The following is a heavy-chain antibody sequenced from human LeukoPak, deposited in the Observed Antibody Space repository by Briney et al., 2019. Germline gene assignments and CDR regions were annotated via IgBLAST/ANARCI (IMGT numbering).Heavy chain of an antibody. D-gene: IGHD3-10*01. J-gene: IGHJ6*03. V-gene: IGHV4-34*01. CDR1: GASVSGSQ. CDR3: ASERNFRVRGVIKSYYYYYYYMDV. Sequence: PSETLSLTCAVYGASVSGSQWSWIRQPPGKGLEWIGEIKAGGGTNYNPSLKSRGTISVDTSKNQLSLRLSSVTAADTAVYYCASERNFRVRGVIKSYYYYYYYMDVWGKGTPVTVSS. CDR2: IKAGGGT.